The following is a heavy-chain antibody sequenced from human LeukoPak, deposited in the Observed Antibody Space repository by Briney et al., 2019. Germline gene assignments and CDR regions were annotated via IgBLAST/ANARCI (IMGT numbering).Heavy chain of an antibody. J-gene: IGHJ5*02. Sequence: TGGSLRLSCAGSGFTFSSYAMTWVPQAPGKGLEWVSAFSGSGDSTYYADSVKGRFTISRDNSKNTLYLQMNSLRPEDTAVYYCATRGYCSGTSCYAPQPWGQGTLVTVSS. D-gene: IGHD2-2*01. V-gene: IGHV3-23*01. CDR2: FSGSGDST. CDR1: GFTFSSYA. CDR3: ATRGYCSGTSCYAPQP.